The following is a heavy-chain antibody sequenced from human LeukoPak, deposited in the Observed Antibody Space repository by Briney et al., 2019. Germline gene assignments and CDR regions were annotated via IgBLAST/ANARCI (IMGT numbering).Heavy chain of an antibody. D-gene: IGHD4-23*01. CDR3: ARGLRWPYYFDY. V-gene: IGHV4-59*12. J-gene: IGHJ4*02. CDR1: GGSISSYY. Sequence: SETLSLTCTVSGGSISSYYWSWIRQPPGKGLEWIGYIYYSGSTNYNPSLKSRVTISVDTSKNQFSLKLSSVTAADTAVYYCARGLRWPYYFDYWGQGTLVTVSS. CDR2: IYYSGST.